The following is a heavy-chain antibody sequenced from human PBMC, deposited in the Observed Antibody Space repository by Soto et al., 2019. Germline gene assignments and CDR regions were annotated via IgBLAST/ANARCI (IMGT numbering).Heavy chain of an antibody. J-gene: IGHJ4*02. V-gene: IGHV3-13*01. D-gene: IGHD3-16*01. CDR2: IGNAGDT. Sequence: EVQLVESGGGLVQPGGSLRPSCAASGFTFNTFDMHWVRQTTEKGLEWVSAIGNAGDTYYEDSVTVRFTVSREDGKNILWLPMDSLRDGDTAVDYCARGHSRAWGTFDYWGQGTLVTVS. CDR1: GFTFNTFD. CDR3: ARGHSRAWGTFDY.